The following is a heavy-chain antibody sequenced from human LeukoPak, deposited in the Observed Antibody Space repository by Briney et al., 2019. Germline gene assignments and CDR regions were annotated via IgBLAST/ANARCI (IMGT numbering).Heavy chain of an antibody. CDR2: ISGSGGST. CDR3: ARSRGCSSTSCYTDY. J-gene: IGHJ4*02. V-gene: IGHV3-23*01. D-gene: IGHD2-2*02. Sequence: GGSLRLSCAASGFTFSSYAMSWVRQAPGKGLEWVSGISGSGGSTYYADSVKGRFNIPRDSSKNTLYLRMNSLRAEDTAVYYCARSRGCSSTSCYTDYWGQGTLVTVSS. CDR1: GFTFSSYA.